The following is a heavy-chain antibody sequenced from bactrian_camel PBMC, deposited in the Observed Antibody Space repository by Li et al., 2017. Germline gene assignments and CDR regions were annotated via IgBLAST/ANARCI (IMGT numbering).Heavy chain of an antibody. Sequence: HVQLVESGGGSVQAGGSLRISCSYPERYSSYCFGWFRQAPGKEREGVAAIDSDGSTVYPDSVKGRFTISQDNAENTAYLQMNSLKPEDTARYYCTTLPVAGLPVVDYWANGTQVTVS. V-gene: IGHV3S53*01. CDR2: IDSDGST. J-gene: IGHJ7*01. D-gene: IGHD1*01. CDR1: ERYSSYC.